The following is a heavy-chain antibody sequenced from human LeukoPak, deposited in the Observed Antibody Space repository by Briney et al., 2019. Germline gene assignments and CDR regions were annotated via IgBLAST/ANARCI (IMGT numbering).Heavy chain of an antibody. D-gene: IGHD4-17*01. Sequence: PSETLSLTCTVSGGSISSYYWSWIRQPPGKGLEWIGYIYYSGSTNYNPSLKSRVTLSVDTSKNQFSLKLSSVTAADTAVYYCARAPSGDYVAYWGQGTLVTVSS. CDR2: IYYSGST. CDR1: GGSISSYY. V-gene: IGHV4-59*01. CDR3: ARAPSGDYVAY. J-gene: IGHJ4*02.